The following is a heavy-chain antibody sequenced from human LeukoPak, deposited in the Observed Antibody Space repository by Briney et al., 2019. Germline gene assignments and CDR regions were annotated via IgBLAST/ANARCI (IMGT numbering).Heavy chain of an antibody. CDR2: INPNSGGT. J-gene: IGHJ5*02. CDR1: GYTFTGYY. Sequence: AASVKVSCKASGYTFTGYYMHWVRQAPGQGLEWMGWINPNSGGTNYAQKFQGRVTMTRDTSISTAYMELSRLRSDDTAVYYCARDALLGGDYGDYELGLTPQHNWFDPWGQGTLVTVSS. V-gene: IGHV1-2*02. D-gene: IGHD4-17*01. CDR3: ARDALLGGDYGDYELGLTPQHNWFDP.